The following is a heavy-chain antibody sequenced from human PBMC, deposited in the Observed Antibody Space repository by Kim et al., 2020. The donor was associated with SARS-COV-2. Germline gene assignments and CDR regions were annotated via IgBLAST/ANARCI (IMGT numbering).Heavy chain of an antibody. V-gene: IGHV1-69*04. CDR3: ARDYGSSWYFY. Sequence: ANYAQKFQGRVTITADKSTSTAYMELSSLRSEDTAVYYCARDYGSSWYFYWGQGTLVTVSS. J-gene: IGHJ4*02. D-gene: IGHD6-13*01. CDR2: A.